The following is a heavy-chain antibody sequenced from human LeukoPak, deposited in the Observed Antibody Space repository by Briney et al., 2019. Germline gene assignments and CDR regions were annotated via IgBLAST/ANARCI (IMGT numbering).Heavy chain of an antibody. V-gene: IGHV3-21*01. CDR1: GFTFSSYS. CDR3: ARVGQRWLQFDYYYMDV. CDR2: ISSSSSYV. D-gene: IGHD5-24*01. J-gene: IGHJ6*03. Sequence: GGSLRLSCAASGFTFSSYSMIWVRQAPGKVLEWVSSISSSSSYVYYADSVKGRFTISRDNAKNSLYLQMNSLRAEDTAVYCCARVGQRWLQFDYYYMDVWGKGTTVTVSS.